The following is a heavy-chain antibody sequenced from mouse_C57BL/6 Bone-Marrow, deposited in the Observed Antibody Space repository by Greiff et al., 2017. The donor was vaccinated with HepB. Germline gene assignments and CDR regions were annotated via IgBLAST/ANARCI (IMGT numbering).Heavy chain of an antibody. J-gene: IGHJ3*01. V-gene: IGHV2-2*01. Sequence: QVQLQQSGPGLVQPSQSLSITCTVSGFSLTSYGVHWVRQSPGKGLEWLGVIWSGGSTDYNAAFISRLSISKDNSKSQVFFKMNSLQADDTAIYYCARNGNWDQSPAYWGQGTLVTVSA. CDR3: ARNGNWDQSPAY. D-gene: IGHD4-1*01. CDR1: GFSLTSYG. CDR2: IWSGGST.